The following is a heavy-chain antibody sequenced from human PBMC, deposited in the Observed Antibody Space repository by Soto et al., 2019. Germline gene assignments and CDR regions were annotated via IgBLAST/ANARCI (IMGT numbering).Heavy chain of an antibody. Sequence: SETLSLTCAVYGGSFSGYYWSWIRQPPGKGLEWIGEINHSGSTNYNPSLKSRVTISVDTSKNQFSLKLSSVTAADTAVYYCARGGVGGSGYYLTYYYYYYMDVWGKGTTVTVSS. CDR1: GGSFSGYY. D-gene: IGHD3-3*01. V-gene: IGHV4-34*01. CDR3: ARGGVGGSGYYLTYYYYYYMDV. CDR2: INHSGST. J-gene: IGHJ6*03.